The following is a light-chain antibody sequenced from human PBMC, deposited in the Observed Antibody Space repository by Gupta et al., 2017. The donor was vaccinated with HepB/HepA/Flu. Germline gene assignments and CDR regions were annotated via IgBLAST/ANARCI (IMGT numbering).Light chain of an antibody. CDR1: QSISSW. CDR2: KAS. J-gene: IGKJ1*01. CDR3: QQYKRYPWT. Sequence: DIQMTQSPPTLSASVGDRVTITCRASQSISSWLAWYQQKPGKAPKLLIYKASSLESGVPSRFSGSGSGTEFTLTISSLQPDDFATYYCQQYKRYPWTFGQGTKVEIK. V-gene: IGKV1-5*03.